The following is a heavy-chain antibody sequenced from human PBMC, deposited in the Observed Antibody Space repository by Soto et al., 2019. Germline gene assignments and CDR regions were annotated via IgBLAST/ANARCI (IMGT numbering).Heavy chain of an antibody. J-gene: IGHJ6*03. CDR2: ISGSGGST. D-gene: IGHD2-2*01. V-gene: IGHV3-23*01. CDR1: GFTFSSYA. CDR3: AKDVVPAADYYYYYYMDV. Sequence: EVQLLESGGGLVQPGGSLRLSCAASGFTFSSYAMSWVHQAPGKGLEWVSAISGSGGSTYYADSVKGRFTISRDNSKNTLYLQMNSLRAEDTAVYYCAKDVVPAADYYYYYYMDVWGKGTTVTVSS.